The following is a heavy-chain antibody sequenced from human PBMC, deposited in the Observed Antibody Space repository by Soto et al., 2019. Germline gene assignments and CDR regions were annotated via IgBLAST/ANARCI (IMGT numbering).Heavy chain of an antibody. D-gene: IGHD3-10*01. J-gene: IGHJ4*02. CDR1: GFTFSSYA. CDR3: AKAETELLWFGELLRRVDY. CDR2: ISGSGGST. Sequence: GGSLRLSCAASGFTFSSYAMSWVRQAPGKGLEWVSAISGSGGSTYYADSVKGRFTISRDNSKNTLYLQMNSLRAEDTAVYYCAKAETELLWFGELLRRVDYWGQGTLVTVSS. V-gene: IGHV3-23*01.